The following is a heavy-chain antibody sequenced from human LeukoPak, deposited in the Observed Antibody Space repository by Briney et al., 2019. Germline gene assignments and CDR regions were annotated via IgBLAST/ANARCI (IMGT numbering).Heavy chain of an antibody. CDR3: AKRHYYDNRGYYWYYSDN. V-gene: IGHV3-11*03. CDR2: ISGGSGYT. D-gene: IGHD3-22*01. Sequence: PGGSLRLSCAASGFTFSDYYMSWIRQAPGKGLEWVSYISGGSGYTNYADSVKGRFTISRDNAKNSLYLQMNSLRAEDTAVYYCAKRHYYDNRGYYWYYSDNWGQGTLVTVSS. CDR1: GFTFSDYY. J-gene: IGHJ4*02.